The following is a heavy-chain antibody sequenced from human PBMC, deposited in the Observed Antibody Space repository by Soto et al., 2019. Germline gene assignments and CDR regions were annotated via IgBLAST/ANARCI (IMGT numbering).Heavy chain of an antibody. D-gene: IGHD5-18*01. J-gene: IGHJ4*02. CDR2: ISDDGNIK. Sequence: TGGSLRLSCAASGFNFRSNAMHWVRQAPGKGLEWVAIISDDGNIKYYADSVKGRFSISRDNSKNTVYLQMNSLSVQDTAVYYCAKALDTAMDPLDYWGQGTLVTVSS. V-gene: IGHV3-30-3*01. CDR1: GFNFRSNA. CDR3: AKALDTAMDPLDY.